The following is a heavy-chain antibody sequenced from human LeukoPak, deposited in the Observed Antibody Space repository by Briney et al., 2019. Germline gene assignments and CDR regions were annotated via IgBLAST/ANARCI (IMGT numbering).Heavy chain of an antibody. CDR3: ARVLGPYYFDY. V-gene: IGHV3-66*01. Sequence: AGGSLRLSGAASGFTVSSNYMSWVRQAPGKGLEWVSVIYSGGSTYYADSVKGRFTISRDNSKNTLYLQMNSLRAEDTAVYYCARVLGPYYFDYWGQGTLVTVSS. D-gene: IGHD3-3*01. J-gene: IGHJ4*02. CDR2: IYSGGST. CDR1: GFTVSSNY.